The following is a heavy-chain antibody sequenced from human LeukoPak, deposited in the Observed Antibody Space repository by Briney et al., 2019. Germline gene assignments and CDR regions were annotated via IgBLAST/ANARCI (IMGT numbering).Heavy chain of an antibody. Sequence: KSSETLSLTCGVYGGSFSGYYWSWIRQPPGKGLEWIGEINHSGSTNYNPSLKSRVTISVDTSKDQFSLMLSYVIAADTAVYYCARRAGYYGSDYYMDVWGKGTTVIISS. J-gene: IGHJ6*03. CDR3: ARRAGYYGSDYYMDV. D-gene: IGHD3-10*01. CDR2: INHSGST. CDR1: GGSFSGYY. V-gene: IGHV4-34*01.